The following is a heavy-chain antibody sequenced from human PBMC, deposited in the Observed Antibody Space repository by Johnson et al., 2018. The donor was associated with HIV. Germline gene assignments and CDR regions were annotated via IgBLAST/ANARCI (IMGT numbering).Heavy chain of an antibody. CDR2: IWYDGSNK. CDR3: ARDRPTGIIGVAGRNAFDI. D-gene: IGHD6-19*01. CDR1: EFTFSNYA. V-gene: IGHV3-30*04. Sequence: QVQLVESGGGVVQPGRSLRLSCAASEFTFSNYAMHWVRQAPGKGLEWVAVIWYDGSNKYYADSVKGRYTISRDNSKNTLYLQLSSLRAEDTAVYYCARDRPTGIIGVAGRNAFDIWVQGTMVTVSS. J-gene: IGHJ3*02.